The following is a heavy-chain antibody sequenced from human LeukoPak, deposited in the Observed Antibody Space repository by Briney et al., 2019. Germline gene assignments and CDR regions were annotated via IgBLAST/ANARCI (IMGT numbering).Heavy chain of an antibody. Sequence: KPSETLSLTCAVYGGSFSGYYWSWIRQPPGKGLEWIGEINHSGSTNYNPSLMSRVTISVDTSKNQFSLKLSSVTAADTAVYYCARRLWFGESRFDPWGQGTLVTVSS. CDR3: ARRLWFGESRFDP. CDR2: INHSGST. CDR1: GGSFSGYY. D-gene: IGHD3-10*01. J-gene: IGHJ5*02. V-gene: IGHV4-34*01.